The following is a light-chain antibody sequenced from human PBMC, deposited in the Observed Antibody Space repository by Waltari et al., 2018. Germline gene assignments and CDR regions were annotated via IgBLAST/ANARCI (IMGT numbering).Light chain of an antibody. CDR1: QIVSTD. Sequence: EVVMTQSPATLSVSPGERATLSCRASQIVSTDLAWYQQRPGQGPRLLIYGTSTRATGVPARFSGSGSCTEFTLTISSLQSEDFAVYYCQQYGDRPPITFGQGTRLDIK. V-gene: IGKV3-15*01. J-gene: IGKJ5*01. CDR3: QQYGDRPPIT. CDR2: GTS.